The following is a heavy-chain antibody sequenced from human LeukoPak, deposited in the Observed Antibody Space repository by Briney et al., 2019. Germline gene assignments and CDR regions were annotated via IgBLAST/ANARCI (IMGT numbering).Heavy chain of an antibody. V-gene: IGHV3-21*01. D-gene: IGHD1-1*01. Sequence: GFLRLSCAASGFTFSSYTMHWIRQARGKGLEWVSSISGSNSYIFYADSVKGRFTVSRDNAKDSLYLQMNSLRAEDTAVYYCARALTTLTYEGYWGQGTLVTVSS. J-gene: IGHJ4*02. CDR3: ARALTTLTYEGY. CDR1: GFTFSSYT. CDR2: ISGSNSYI.